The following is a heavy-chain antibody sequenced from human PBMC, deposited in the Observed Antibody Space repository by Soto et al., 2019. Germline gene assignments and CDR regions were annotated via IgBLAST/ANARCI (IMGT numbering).Heavy chain of an antibody. CDR3: ANMDTAMVP. J-gene: IGHJ5*02. D-gene: IGHD5-18*01. CDR1: GVTLSSYA. CDR2: ISGSGGST. V-gene: IGHV3-23*01. Sequence: AGGALRLSCAASGVTLSSYAISWVRQAPGKGLEWVSAISGSGGSTYYADSVKGRFTISRENSKNTLYLQMNSLRAEDTAVYYCANMDTAMVPWGQGTLVTVSS.